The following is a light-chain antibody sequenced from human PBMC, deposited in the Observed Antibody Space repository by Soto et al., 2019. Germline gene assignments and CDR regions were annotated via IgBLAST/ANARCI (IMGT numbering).Light chain of an antibody. Sequence: EFVLTQSPATLSLSPGERATLSCRASQSVSSYLAWYQQKPGQAPRLLIYDASNRATGIPARFSGSGSGTDFTLTISSLEPEDFAVYYCQQRSNWAMTFGQGTKLEIK. J-gene: IGKJ2*01. CDR1: QSVSSY. CDR2: DAS. CDR3: QQRSNWAMT. V-gene: IGKV3-11*01.